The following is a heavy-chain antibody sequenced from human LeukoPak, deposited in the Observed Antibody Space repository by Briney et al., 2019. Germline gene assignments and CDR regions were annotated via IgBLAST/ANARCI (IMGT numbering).Heavy chain of an antibody. CDR2: ISPNSGGT. Sequence: ASVKVSCKASGYTFTGYYMHWVRQAPGQGLEWMGWISPNSGGTNYAQKFQGRVTMTRDTSISTSYMELSRLRSDDTAVYYCARDLKQWLVQRYCDLWGRGTLVTVSS. J-gene: IGHJ2*01. CDR3: ARDLKQWLVQRYCDL. V-gene: IGHV1-2*02. D-gene: IGHD6-19*01. CDR1: GYTFTGYY.